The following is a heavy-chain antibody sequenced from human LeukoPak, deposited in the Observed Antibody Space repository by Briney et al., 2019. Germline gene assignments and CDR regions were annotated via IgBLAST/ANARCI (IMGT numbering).Heavy chain of an antibody. D-gene: IGHD3-22*01. CDR1: GGSISSGGYY. V-gene: IGHV4-31*03. CDR2: IYYSGST. J-gene: IGHJ4*02. Sequence: PSQTPSLTCTVSGGSISSGGYYWSWIRQHPGKGLEWIGYIYYSGSTYYIPSLKSRVTISVDTSKNQFSLKLSSVTAADTAVYYCARVDDSSGYFAFDYWGQGTLVTVSS. CDR3: ARVDDSSGYFAFDY.